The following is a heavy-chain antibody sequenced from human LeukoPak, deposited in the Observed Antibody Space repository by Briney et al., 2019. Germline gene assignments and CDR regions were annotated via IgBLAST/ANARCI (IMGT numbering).Heavy chain of an antibody. V-gene: IGHV4-30-4*01. CDR2: IYYSGST. CDR3: ARRDDADYYYYGMDV. J-gene: IGHJ6*02. Sequence: SETLSLTCTVSGGSISSGDYYWSWIRQPPGKGLEWIGYIYYSGSTYYNPSLKSRVTISVDTSKNQFSLKLSSVTAADTAVYYCARRDDADYYYYGMDVWGQGTTVTVSS. CDR1: GGSISSGDYY.